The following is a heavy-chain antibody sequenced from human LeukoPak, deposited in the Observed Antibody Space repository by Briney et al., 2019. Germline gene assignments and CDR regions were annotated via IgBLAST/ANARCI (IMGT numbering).Heavy chain of an antibody. J-gene: IGHJ4*02. V-gene: IGHV4-38-2*02. Sequence: SETLSLTRNVSGYAIRSGYYWGWIRQPPGKGLEWIGSIYHSGNTYYNPSLKSRVTISVDTSKNHFSLKLSSVTAADTAVYYCARCKMGASLSDYWGQGTLVTVSS. CDR3: ARCKMGASLSDY. D-gene: IGHD1-26*01. CDR2: IYHSGNT. CDR1: GYAIRSGYY.